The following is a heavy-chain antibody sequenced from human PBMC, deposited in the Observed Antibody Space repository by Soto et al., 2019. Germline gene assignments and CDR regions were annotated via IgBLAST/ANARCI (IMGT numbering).Heavy chain of an antibody. Sequence: QVQLVQSGAEVKKPGSSVKVSCKASGGTFRSYTISWVRQAPGQGLEWMGRIIPILGIANYAQKFQGRVTITADKSTSTAYMELSSLRSEDTAVYYCARGPLVPMVRGFFDYWGQVTLVTVSS. CDR3: ARGPLVPMVRGFFDY. CDR2: IIPILGIA. D-gene: IGHD3-10*01. CDR1: GGTFRSYT. J-gene: IGHJ4*02. V-gene: IGHV1-69*02.